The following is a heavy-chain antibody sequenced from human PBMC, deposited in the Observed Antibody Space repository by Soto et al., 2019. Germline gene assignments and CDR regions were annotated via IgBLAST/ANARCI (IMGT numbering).Heavy chain of an antibody. V-gene: IGHV1-2*04. J-gene: IGHJ6*02. Sequence: ASVKVSCKASGYTFTGYYMHWVRQAPGQGLEWTGWINPNSGGTNYAQKFQGWVTMTRDTSISTAYMELSRLRSDDTAVYYCARDDGGATSYYYYGMDVWGQGTTVTVSS. CDR3: ARDDGGATSYYYYGMDV. CDR1: GYTFTGYY. CDR2: INPNSGGT. D-gene: IGHD1-26*01.